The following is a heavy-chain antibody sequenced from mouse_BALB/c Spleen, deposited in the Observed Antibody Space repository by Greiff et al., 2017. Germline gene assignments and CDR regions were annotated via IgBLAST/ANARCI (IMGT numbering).Heavy chain of an antibody. CDR2: IDTSDSYT. CDR3: ARGGYDYDGGGFDY. V-gene: IGHV1-69*01. J-gene: IGHJ2*01. CDR1: GYTFTDYW. D-gene: IGHD2-4*01. Sequence: VQLQQPGAELVMPGASVKMSCKASGYTFTDYWMHWVKQRPGQGLEWIGAIDTSDSYTSYNQKFKGKATLTVDESSSTAYMQLSSLTSEDSAVYYCARGGYDYDGGGFDYWGQGTTLTVSS.